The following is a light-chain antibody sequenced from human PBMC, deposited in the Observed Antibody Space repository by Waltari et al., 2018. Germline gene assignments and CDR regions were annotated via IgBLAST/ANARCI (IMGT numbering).Light chain of an antibody. CDR3: QQYGSSPKLT. Sequence: EIVLTQSPATLSLSPGERATLSCRASQSVSSYLVWYQQKPGQTPRILIYGASNRATGIPARFSGSGSGTDFTLTISRLEPEDFAVYYCQQYGSSPKLTFGGGTKVEIK. J-gene: IGKJ4*01. V-gene: IGKV3-20*01. CDR1: QSVSSY. CDR2: GAS.